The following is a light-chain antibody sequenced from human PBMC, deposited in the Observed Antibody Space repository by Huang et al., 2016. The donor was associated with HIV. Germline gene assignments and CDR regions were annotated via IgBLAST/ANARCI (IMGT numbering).Light chain of an antibody. V-gene: IGKV1-8*01. CDR2: AAS. CDR3: QQYYSYRT. CDR1: QDINNF. J-gene: IGKJ1*01. Sequence: AIRMTQSPSSLSASTGDRVNIPFRASQDINNFLAWYQQKPGKAPNLLIYAASILETGVPSRLSGGGSGTEFNLSISCLQSEDFATYYWQQYYSYRTFGQGTQVEIK.